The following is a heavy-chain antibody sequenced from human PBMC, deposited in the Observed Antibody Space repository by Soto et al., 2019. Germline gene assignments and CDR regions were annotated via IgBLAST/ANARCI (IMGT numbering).Heavy chain of an antibody. J-gene: IGHJ5*02. D-gene: IGHD1-20*01. CDR1: GYTFTGYY. CDR3: ARVSPTPSITGTPAGNWFEP. V-gene: IGHV1-2*04. Sequence: ASVKVSCKASGYTFTGYYMHSVRQAPGQGLGWMGWINPNSGGTNYAQKFQGWVTMTRDTSISTAYMELSRLRSDDTAVYYCARVSPTPSITGTPAGNWFEPWGQGTLVTVSS. CDR2: INPNSGGT.